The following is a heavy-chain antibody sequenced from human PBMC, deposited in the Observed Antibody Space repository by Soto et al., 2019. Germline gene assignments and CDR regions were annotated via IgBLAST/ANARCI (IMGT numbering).Heavy chain of an antibody. CDR3: TTGPQQLVRRYIDY. V-gene: IGHV3-15*01. CDR2: IKSKTDGGTT. Sequence: GGSLILSCAASGFTFSNAWMSWVRQAPGKGLEWVGRIKSKTDGGTTDYAAPVKGRFTISRDDSKNTLYLQMNSLKTEGTAVYYCTTGPQQLVRRYIDYWGQGTLVTVSS. J-gene: IGHJ4*02. CDR1: GFTFSNAW. D-gene: IGHD6-13*01.